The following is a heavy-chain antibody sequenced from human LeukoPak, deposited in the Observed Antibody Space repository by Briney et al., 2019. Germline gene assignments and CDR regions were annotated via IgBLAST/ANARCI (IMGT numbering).Heavy chain of an antibody. J-gene: IGHJ6*03. CDR1: GYTFTSYG. CDR3: ARTNYDILTGYYYYYMDV. V-gene: IGHV1-69*06. CDR2: IIPIFGTA. Sequence: SVKVSCKASGYTFTSYGISWVRRAPGQGLEWMGGIIPIFGTANYAQKFQGRVTITADKSTSTAYMELSSLRSEDTAVYYCARTNYDILTGYYYYYMDVWGKGTTVTISS. D-gene: IGHD3-9*01.